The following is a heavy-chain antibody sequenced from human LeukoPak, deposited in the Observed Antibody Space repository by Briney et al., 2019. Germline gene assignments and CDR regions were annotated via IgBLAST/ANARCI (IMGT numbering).Heavy chain of an antibody. Sequence: PSETLSLTCTVSGGSISSISSTGYYWAWIRRPPGKGLDWIGSIYYSGSTYYNPSLKSRVTISVDTSKNQFSLKLSSVTAADTAVYYCARDGGVVVPAAILWNWFDPWGQGTLVTVSS. CDR2: IYYSGST. D-gene: IGHD2-2*02. J-gene: IGHJ5*02. CDR3: ARDGGVVVPAAILWNWFDP. CDR1: GGSISSISSTGYY. V-gene: IGHV4-39*02.